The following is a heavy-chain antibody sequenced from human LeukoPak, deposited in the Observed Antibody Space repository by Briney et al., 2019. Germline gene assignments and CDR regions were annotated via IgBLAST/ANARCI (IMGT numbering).Heavy chain of an antibody. CDR2: INHSGST. CDR3: ARNGGYSYGFRGSLGY. Sequence: KTSETLSLTCTVSGGSISSYYWSWIRQPPGKGLEWIGEINHSGSTNYNPSLKSRVTISVDTSKNQFSLKLSSVTAADTAVYYCARNGGYSYGFRGSLGYWGQGTLVTVSS. CDR1: GGSISSYY. D-gene: IGHD5-18*01. J-gene: IGHJ4*02. V-gene: IGHV4-34*01.